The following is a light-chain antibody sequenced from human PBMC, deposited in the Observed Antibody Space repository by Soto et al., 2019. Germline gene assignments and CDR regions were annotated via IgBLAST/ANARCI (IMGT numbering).Light chain of an antibody. J-gene: IGKJ4*01. Sequence: TQSPSTLSASVGDRVTITCRASQSVSSSHLAWYQQKPGQAPRHLIYGASSRATGIPDRFSGSGSGTDFTLTISRLEPEDFAVYYCQQYGTSPPALTFGGGTKVEIK. CDR3: QQYGTSPPALT. CDR1: QSVSSSH. CDR2: GAS. V-gene: IGKV3-20*01.